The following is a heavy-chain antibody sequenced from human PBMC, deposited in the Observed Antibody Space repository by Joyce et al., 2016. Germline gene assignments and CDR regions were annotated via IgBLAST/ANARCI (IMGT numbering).Heavy chain of an antibody. V-gene: IGHV3-74*01. CDR1: GFSFSGYW. CDR2: INTDGSIT. CDR3: VRGISARPGGPNWFDP. Sequence: EVQLVESGGGLVQPGGSLRLSCAASGFSFSGYWIHWVRQAPGKGLGWVSRINTDGSITRFADSVKGRFTISRDNAKNTLYLQMNSLRAEDTAVYYCVRGISARPGGPNWFDPWGQGTLVTVSS. D-gene: IGHD6-6*01. J-gene: IGHJ5*02.